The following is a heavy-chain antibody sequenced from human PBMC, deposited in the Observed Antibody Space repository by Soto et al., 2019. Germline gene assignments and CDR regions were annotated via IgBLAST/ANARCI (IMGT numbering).Heavy chain of an antibody. D-gene: IGHD3-10*01. V-gene: IGHV1-69*12. CDR2: IIPIFGTA. CDR3: ARERTTREFDY. CDR1: GGTFSSYA. Sequence: QVQLVQSGAEVKKPGSSVKVSCKASGGTFSSYAISWVRQAPGQGLEWMGGIIPIFGTANYAQKFQGRVTITADESTSTDYMELSSLSSEDTAVYYCARERTTREFDYWGQGTLVTVSS. J-gene: IGHJ4*02.